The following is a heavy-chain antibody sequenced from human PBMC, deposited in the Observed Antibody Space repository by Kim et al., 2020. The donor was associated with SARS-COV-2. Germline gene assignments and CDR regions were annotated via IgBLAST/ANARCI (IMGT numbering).Heavy chain of an antibody. CDR1: GFTFSSYW. CDR2: IKQDGSEK. D-gene: IGHD2-2*01. V-gene: IGHV3-7*01. CDR3: ARGRSVVVPAATPPLYYFDY. J-gene: IGHJ4*02. Sequence: GGSLRLSCAASGFTFSSYWMSWVRQAPEKGLEWVANIKQDGSEKYYVDSVKGRFTISRDNAKNSLYLQMNSLRAEDTAVYYCARGRSVVVPAATPPLYYFDYWGQGTLVTVSS.